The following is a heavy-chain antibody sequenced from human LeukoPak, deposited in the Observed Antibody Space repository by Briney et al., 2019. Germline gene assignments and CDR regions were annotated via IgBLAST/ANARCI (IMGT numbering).Heavy chain of an antibody. D-gene: IGHD3-22*01. J-gene: IGHJ5*02. CDR1: GGSISNYY. Sequence: PSETLSLTCTVSGGSISNYYWSWIRQPAGKGLEWIGRIYTSGSTNYNPSLKSRVTMSVDTSKNQFSLKLSSVTAADTAVYYCARDRYDNVYNWFDPWGQGTLVTVSS. V-gene: IGHV4-4*07. CDR2: IYTSGST. CDR3: ARDRYDNVYNWFDP.